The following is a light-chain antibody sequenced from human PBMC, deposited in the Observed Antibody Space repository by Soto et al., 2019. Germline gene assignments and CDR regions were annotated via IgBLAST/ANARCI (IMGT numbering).Light chain of an antibody. Sequence: EIVLYQSPGALSLSPGERATLSCRASQSVSSSSLARYQQKPGQAPGLLIYGASTRATGIPARFSGSGSGTDFTLTISSLQPEDFAVYYCQQYENSPITFGQGTRLEIK. CDR2: GAS. CDR3: QQYENSPIT. CDR1: QSVSSSS. J-gene: IGKJ5*01. V-gene: IGKV3-20*01.